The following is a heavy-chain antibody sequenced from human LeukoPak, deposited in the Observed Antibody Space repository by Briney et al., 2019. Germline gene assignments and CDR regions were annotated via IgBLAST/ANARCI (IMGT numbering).Heavy chain of an antibody. V-gene: IGHV5-51*01. CDR1: GYSFTSYW. CDR2: IYPGDSDT. D-gene: IGHD3-22*01. CDR3: ARPRYYYDSSGYYVDAFDI. Sequence: GESLKISCKGSGYSFTSYWIGWVGQMPGKGLEWMGIIYPGDSDTRYSPSFQGQVTISADKSISTAYLQWSSLKASDTAMYYCARPRYYYDSSGYYVDAFDIWGQGTMVTVSS. J-gene: IGHJ3*02.